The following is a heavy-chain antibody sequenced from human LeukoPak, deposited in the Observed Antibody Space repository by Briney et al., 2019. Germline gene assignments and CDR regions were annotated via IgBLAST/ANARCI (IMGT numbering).Heavy chain of an antibody. CDR3: ARDATAIKTVFDP. CDR2: INPNSGGT. CDR1: GYTFTGYY. V-gene: IGHV1-2*02. J-gene: IGHJ5*02. D-gene: IGHD5-18*01. Sequence: ASVKVSCKASGYTFTGYYMHWVRQAPGQGLEWTGWINPNSGGTNYAQKFQGRVTMTRDTSISTAYMELSRLRSDDTTVYYCARDATAIKTVFDPWGQGTLVTVSS.